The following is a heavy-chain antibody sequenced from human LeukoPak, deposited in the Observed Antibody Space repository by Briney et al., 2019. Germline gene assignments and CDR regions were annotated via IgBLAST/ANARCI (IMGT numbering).Heavy chain of an antibody. D-gene: IGHD2-15*01. CDR2: ISSSGSTI. V-gene: IGHV3-48*03. CDR1: GFTFSSYE. J-gene: IGHJ4*02. Sequence: GGSLRLSCAASGFTFSSYEMNWVRQAPGKGLEWVSYISSSGSTIYYADSVKGRFTISRDNAKNSLYLQLNSLRAEDTAVYYCARDYSTDSLIDYWGQGTLVTVSS. CDR3: ARDYSTDSLIDY.